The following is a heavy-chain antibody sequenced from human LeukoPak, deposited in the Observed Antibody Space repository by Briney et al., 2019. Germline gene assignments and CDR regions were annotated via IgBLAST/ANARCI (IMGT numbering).Heavy chain of an antibody. Sequence: SETLSLTCTVSGYSISSGYYWGWIRQSPGKGLEWIGNIYHSGTTYYNPSLKSRATISVDTSKNQFSLKLSSVTAADTAVYYCARVTHYYDSGSYPYWGQGTLVIVSP. CDR2: IYHSGTT. V-gene: IGHV4-38-2*02. CDR3: ARVTHYYDSGSYPY. J-gene: IGHJ4*02. CDR1: GYSISSGYY. D-gene: IGHD3-10*01.